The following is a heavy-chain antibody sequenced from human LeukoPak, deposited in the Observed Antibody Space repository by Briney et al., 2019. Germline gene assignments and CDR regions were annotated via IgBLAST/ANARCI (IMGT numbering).Heavy chain of an antibody. CDR2: ISGRGGST. CDR3: AKDTPGPFDY. J-gene: IGHJ4*02. D-gene: IGHD7-27*01. Sequence: GGSLRLSCAASGFTFSSYSMNWVRQAPGKGLEWVSQISGRGGSTYYTDSVQGRFTISRDNARNMVYLQMNSLTAEDTAVYYCAKDTPGPFDYWGQGTLVTVSS. V-gene: IGHV3-23*01. CDR1: GFTFSSYS.